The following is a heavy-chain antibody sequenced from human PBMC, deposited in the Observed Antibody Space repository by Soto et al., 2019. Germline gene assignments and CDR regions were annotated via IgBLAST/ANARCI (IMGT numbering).Heavy chain of an antibody. Sequence: EVQLVESGGCLVKPGGSLRLSCAASGFTFRSDSMNWVRQAPGKRLEWVSSISSSSSYIYYVDSVKGRFTISRDNAKNSVYLQMNSLRAEDTAVYYCARAIHDRSGYLDAFDIWGQGTMVTVSS. CDR3: ARAIHDRSGYLDAFDI. J-gene: IGHJ3*02. CDR2: ISSSSSYI. CDR1: GFTFRSDS. V-gene: IGHV3-21*01. D-gene: IGHD3-22*01.